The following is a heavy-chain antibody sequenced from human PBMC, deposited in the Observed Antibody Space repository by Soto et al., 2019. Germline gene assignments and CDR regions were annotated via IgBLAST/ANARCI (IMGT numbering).Heavy chain of an antibody. D-gene: IGHD6-13*01. J-gene: IGHJ4*02. V-gene: IGHV4-59*01. Sequence: SETLSLTCTVSGGSISSYYWSWIRQPPGKGLEWIGYIYYSGSTNYNPSLKSRVTISVDTSKNQFSLKLSSVTAADTAVYYCARTQRTIAAAGFDYWGQGTLVTVSS. CDR1: GGSISSYY. CDR2: IYYSGST. CDR3: ARTQRTIAAAGFDY.